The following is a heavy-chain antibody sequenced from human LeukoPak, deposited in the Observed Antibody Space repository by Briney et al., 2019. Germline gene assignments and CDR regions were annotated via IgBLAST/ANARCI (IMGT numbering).Heavy chain of an antibody. CDR2: INPNSDVT. CDR1: GYTFTGYY. V-gene: IGHV1-2*02. Sequence: GASVKVSCKPSGYTFTGYYIHWVRQAPGQGLEWMGWINPNSDVTNYAQIFQGRVTMTRDTSISTAYMELSRLGSDDTAVYYCARDGILTGDYYYYMDVWGKGTTVTISS. D-gene: IGHD3-9*01. J-gene: IGHJ6*03. CDR3: ARDGILTGDYYYYMDV.